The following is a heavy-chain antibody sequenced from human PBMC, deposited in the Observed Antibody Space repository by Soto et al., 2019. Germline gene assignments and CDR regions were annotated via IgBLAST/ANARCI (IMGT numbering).Heavy chain of an antibody. CDR3: ARYRSLDP. V-gene: IGHV3-7*03. CDR1: GFKFSNYA. CDR2: IKEDGSEK. J-gene: IGHJ5*02. Sequence: PGGSLRLSCAASGFKFSNYAMSWVRQAPGMGLQWVASIKEDGSEKYYVDPVKGRFTISRENAKNSLYLQMNSLRAEDTAVYYCARYRSLDPWGQGILVTVSS. D-gene: IGHD3-16*02.